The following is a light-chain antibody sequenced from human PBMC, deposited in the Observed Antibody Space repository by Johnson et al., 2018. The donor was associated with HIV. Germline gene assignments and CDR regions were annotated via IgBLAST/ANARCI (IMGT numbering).Light chain of an antibody. Sequence: QLVLTQPPSVSAAPGQKVTISCSGSTSNIGNNYVSWYQQFPGTAPKLLIYDNDKRPSGIPDRFSASKSGTSATLGITGLQTGDEADYYCGTWDSSLSAGVFGTVTKVTVL. CDR2: DND. CDR3: GTWDSSLSAGV. CDR1: TSNIGNNY. J-gene: IGLJ1*01. V-gene: IGLV1-51*01.